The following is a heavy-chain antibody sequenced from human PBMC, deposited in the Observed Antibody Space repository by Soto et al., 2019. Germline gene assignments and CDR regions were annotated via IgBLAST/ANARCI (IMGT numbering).Heavy chain of an antibody. Sequence: EVQLVESGGGLVQPGGSLRLSCAASGFTFSDYWIHWVRQAPGKGLVWVSRINSDGSTTDYADSVKGRFTISRDNARKTVFLQMNSLRAEDTAVYYCARSPFRNDPDHCWGQGTLVTVSS. V-gene: IGHV3-74*01. J-gene: IGHJ4*02. D-gene: IGHD1-1*01. CDR2: INSDGSTT. CDR3: ARSPFRNDPDHC. CDR1: GFTFSDYW.